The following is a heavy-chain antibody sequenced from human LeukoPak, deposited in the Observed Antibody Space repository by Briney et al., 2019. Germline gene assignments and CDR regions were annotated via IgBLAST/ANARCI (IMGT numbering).Heavy chain of an antibody. CDR1: GDSVSSNSAA. CDR3: ARDMTTVVTYADAFDI. Sequence: SQTLSLTCAISGDSVSSNSAAWNRIRQSPSRGLEWLGRTYYRSKWYNDYAVSVKSRITINPDTSKNQFSLQLNSVTPEDTAVYYCARDMTTVVTYADAFDIWGQGTMVTVSS. J-gene: IGHJ3*02. D-gene: IGHD4-23*01. V-gene: IGHV6-1*01. CDR2: TYYRSKWYN.